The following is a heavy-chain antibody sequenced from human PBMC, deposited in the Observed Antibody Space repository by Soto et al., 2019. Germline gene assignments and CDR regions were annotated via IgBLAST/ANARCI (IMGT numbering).Heavy chain of an antibody. V-gene: IGHV3-30*09. CDR1: GFTFINYA. Sequence: GGSLRLSWAASGFTFINYAIECVRQAPGKGLEWLAPISSAGGNRYYASSVMGGFAISRDNSKSASYLQMNSRRTEDTAVYFCAREAESVVGASYYYFYCMDVWGQGTTVTVSS. CDR2: ISSAGGNR. J-gene: IGHJ6*02. CDR3: AREAESVVGASYYYFYCMDV. D-gene: IGHD1-26*01.